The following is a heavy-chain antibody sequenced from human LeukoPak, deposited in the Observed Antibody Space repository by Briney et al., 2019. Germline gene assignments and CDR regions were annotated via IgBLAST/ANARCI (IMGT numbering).Heavy chain of an antibody. CDR2: INHSGST. V-gene: IGHV4-34*01. CDR3: ARGRYSSGWSSNWFDP. J-gene: IGHJ5*02. D-gene: IGHD6-19*01. CDR1: GGSFSGYY. Sequence: PSETLSLTCAVYGGSFSGYYWSWIRQPPGKGLEWIGEINHSGSTNYNPSLKSRVTISVDTPKNQFSLKLSSVTAADTAVYYCARGRYSSGWSSNWFDPWGQGTLVTVSS.